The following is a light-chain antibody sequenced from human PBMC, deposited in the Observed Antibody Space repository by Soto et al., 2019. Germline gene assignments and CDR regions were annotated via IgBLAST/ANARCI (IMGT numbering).Light chain of an antibody. J-gene: IGKJ2*01. CDR3: QQFNSYLYT. CDR1: QSISNW. V-gene: IGKV1-5*03. Sequence: DIQMTQSPSTLSASVGDRVTITCRASQSISNWLAWYQQKPGKTPKLLIYKASSLKSGVPSRFSGSGSGTEFTLTISSLQPDDFATYYCQQFNSYLYTFGQGTKLEIK. CDR2: KAS.